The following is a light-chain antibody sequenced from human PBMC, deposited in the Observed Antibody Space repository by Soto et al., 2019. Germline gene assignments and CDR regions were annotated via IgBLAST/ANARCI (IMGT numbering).Light chain of an antibody. V-gene: IGLV1-47*01. CDR1: SSDVGSYNR. J-gene: IGLJ3*02. Sequence: QSVLTQPPSVSGSPGQSVTISCTGTSSDVGSYNRVSWYQQPPGTAPKLLIYRNNQRPSGVPDRFAGSKSGTSASLAISGLRSEDEADYYCAARDDSLSGHWVFGGGTKLTVL. CDR3: AARDDSLSGHWV. CDR2: RNN.